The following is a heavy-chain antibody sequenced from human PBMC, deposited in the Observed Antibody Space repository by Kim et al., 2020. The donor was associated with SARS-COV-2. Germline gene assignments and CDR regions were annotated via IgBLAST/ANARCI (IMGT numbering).Heavy chain of an antibody. Sequence: GGSLRLSCAASGFTFSSYAMSWVRQAPGKGLEWVSAISGSSGSTYYAASVKGRFTISRDNSKNTLYLQMNSLRAEDTAVYYCAKGVKEMATLYYYYGMDVWGQGTTVTVSS. CDR2: ISGSSGST. CDR3: AKGVKEMATLYYYYGMDV. J-gene: IGHJ6*02. CDR1: GFTFSSYA. D-gene: IGHD2-15*01. V-gene: IGHV3-23*01.